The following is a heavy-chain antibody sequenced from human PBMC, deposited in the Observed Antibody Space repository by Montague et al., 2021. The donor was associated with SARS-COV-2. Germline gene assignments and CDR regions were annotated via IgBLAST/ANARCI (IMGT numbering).Heavy chain of an antibody. CDR2: IDWDDDK. V-gene: IGHV2-70*11. CDR1: GFSLSTSGMC. Sequence: PALVKPTQTLTLTCTFSGFSLSTSGMCVSWIRLPPGKALEWLARIDWDDDKYYSTSLKTRLTISKDTSKNQVVLTMTNMDPVDTATYYCARNGVEPRGSGRYYSGNWLDPWGQGTLVTVSS. CDR3: ARNGVEPRGSGRYYSGNWLDP. J-gene: IGHJ5*02. D-gene: IGHD3-10*01.